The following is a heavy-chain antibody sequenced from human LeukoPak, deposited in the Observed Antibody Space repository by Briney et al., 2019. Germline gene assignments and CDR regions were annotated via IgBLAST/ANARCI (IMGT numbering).Heavy chain of an antibody. J-gene: IGHJ5*02. CDR1: GFTFSSYG. CDR3: AKGAYSSSENWFDP. CDR2: IWYGGSNK. Sequence: GGSLRLSCAASGFTFSSYGMHWVRQAPGKGLEWVAVIWYGGSNKYYADSVKGRFTISRDNSKNTLYLQMNSLRAEDTAVYYCAKGAYSSSENWFDPWGQGTLVTVSS. V-gene: IGHV3-30*02. D-gene: IGHD6-13*01.